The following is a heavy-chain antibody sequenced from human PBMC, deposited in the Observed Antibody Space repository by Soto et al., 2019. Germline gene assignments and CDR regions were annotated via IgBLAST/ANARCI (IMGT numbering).Heavy chain of an antibody. J-gene: IGHJ4*02. CDR3: ARHDGDYYHSSGGLDY. CDR2: IYYSGST. Sequence: SETLSLTCTVSGGSISSSIYYWGWIRHPPGKGLEWIGSIYYSGSTYYNPSLKSRVTISVDTSKNQFSLKLSSVTAADTAVYYCARHDGDYYHSSGGLDYWGQGTLVTV. CDR1: GGSISSSIYY. D-gene: IGHD3-22*01. V-gene: IGHV4-39*01.